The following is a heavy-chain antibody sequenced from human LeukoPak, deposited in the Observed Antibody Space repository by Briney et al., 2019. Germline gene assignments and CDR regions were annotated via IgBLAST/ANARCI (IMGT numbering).Heavy chain of an antibody. D-gene: IGHD3-22*01. CDR2: ISAYNGNT. V-gene: IGHV1-18*01. Sequence: ASVKVSCKASGYTFTSYGISWVRQAPGQGLEWMGWISAYNGNTNYAQKLQGRVTKTTDTSTSTAYMELRSLRSDDTAVYYCARAFTLNYYDSSGFHGYYFDYWGQGTLVTVSS. CDR3: ARAFTLNYYDSSGFHGYYFDY. CDR1: GYTFTSYG. J-gene: IGHJ4*02.